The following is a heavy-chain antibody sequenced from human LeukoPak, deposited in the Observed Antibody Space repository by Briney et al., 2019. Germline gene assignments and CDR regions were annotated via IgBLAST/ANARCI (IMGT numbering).Heavy chain of an antibody. Sequence: SLRLSCAASGFTFSMACTGSARLQARGWSGWQLSYDGSNKYYADSVKGRFTISRDNSKNTLYLQMNSLRAEDTAVYYCAKSFPAAGTFGDYWGQGTLVTVSS. CDR3: AKSFPAAGTFGDY. V-gene: IGHV3-30*18. D-gene: IGHD6-13*01. CDR2: SYDGSNK. CDR1: GFTFSMA. J-gene: IGHJ4*02.